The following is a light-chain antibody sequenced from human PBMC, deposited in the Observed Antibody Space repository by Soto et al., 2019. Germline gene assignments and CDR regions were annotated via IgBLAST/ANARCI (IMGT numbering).Light chain of an antibody. J-gene: IGKJ1*01. Sequence: VVTQFPDSLAVSLRERATINXXSRXNVLYSSNNKNYLAWYQQKLGQPPKXXIRWASSRESGVPDRFSGSGSGTDFTLTISSLQAEDVAVYYCQQYYSTPWTFGQGTKVDIK. CDR3: QQYYSTPWT. CDR1: XNVLYSSNNKNY. CDR2: WAS. V-gene: IGKV4-1*01.